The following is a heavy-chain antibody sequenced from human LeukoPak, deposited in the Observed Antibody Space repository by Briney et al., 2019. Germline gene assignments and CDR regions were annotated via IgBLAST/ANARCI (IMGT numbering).Heavy chain of an antibody. CDR1: SGSINSYY. J-gene: IGHJ6*04. CDR2: IYTSGST. D-gene: IGHD2-2*02. V-gene: IGHV4-4*07. CDR3: ARGLLGYCSSTSCYTAQDV. Sequence: PSETLSLTCTLSSGSINSYYWSWIRQPAGKGLEWIGRIYTSGSTNYNPSLKSRVTISVDTSKNQFSLKLSSVTAADTAVYYCARGLLGYCSSTSCYTAQDVWGKGTTVTVSS.